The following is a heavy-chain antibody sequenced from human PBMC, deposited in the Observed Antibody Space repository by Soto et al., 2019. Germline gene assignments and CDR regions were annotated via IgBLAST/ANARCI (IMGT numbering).Heavy chain of an antibody. CDR3: ARDSFYCGGRYCYHYSFYMDV. D-gene: IGHD2-21*01. Sequence: QVHLVQAGAEVRKPGASVQVSCKASGYNFSSHDIHWVRQAPGQGLEWMGWINAGNGNTRYSQKFQDRIPITSDASASTAYMELSSLRSEDTAIYYCARDSFYCGGRYCYHYSFYMDVWGKGTTVTVSS. J-gene: IGHJ6*03. CDR2: INAGNGNT. V-gene: IGHV1-3*01. CDR1: GYNFSSHD.